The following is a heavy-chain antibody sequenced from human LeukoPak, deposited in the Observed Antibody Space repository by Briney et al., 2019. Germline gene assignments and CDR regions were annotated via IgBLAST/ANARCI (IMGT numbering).Heavy chain of an antibody. V-gene: IGHV3-7*03. D-gene: IGHD5-12*01. CDR3: ASSGVYSAYDSPYFDY. J-gene: IGHJ4*02. CDR1: GFSFSNYW. Sequence: PGGSLRLSCAASGFSFSNYWMTWLRQAPGKGLEWVANIRGDESRKYYLDSVTGRFTISRDNAKNSLYLQMNSLRAEDTAVYYCASSGVYSAYDSPYFDYWGQGTLVTVSS. CDR2: IRGDESRK.